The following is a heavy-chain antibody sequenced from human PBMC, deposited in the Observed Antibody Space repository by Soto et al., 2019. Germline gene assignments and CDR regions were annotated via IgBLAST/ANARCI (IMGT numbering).Heavy chain of an antibody. CDR3: ARGQERVPAAMGDYYYGMDV. CDR1: GGSFSGHY. D-gene: IGHD2-2*01. CDR2: INHSGST. V-gene: IGHV4-34*01. Sequence: PSETLSLTCAVYGGSFSGHYWSWIRQPPGKGLEWIGEINHSGSTNYNPSLKSRVTISVDTSKNQFSLKLSSVTAADTAVYYCARGQERVPAAMGDYYYGMDVWGQGTTVTVSS. J-gene: IGHJ6*02.